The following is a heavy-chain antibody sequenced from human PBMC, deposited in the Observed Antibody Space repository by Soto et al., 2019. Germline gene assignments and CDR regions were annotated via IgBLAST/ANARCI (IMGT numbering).Heavy chain of an antibody. V-gene: IGHV1-69*13. CDR1: GGTFSSYA. CDR3: ARAILYCSSTSCSHYHYYYYGMDV. J-gene: IGHJ6*02. D-gene: IGHD2-2*01. Sequence: SVKVSCKASGGTFSSYAISLVRQAPGQGLEWMGGIIPIFGTANYAQKFQGRVTITADESTSTAYMELSSLRSEDTAVYYCARAILYCSSTSCSHYHYYYYGMDVWGQGTTVTVSS. CDR2: IIPIFGTA.